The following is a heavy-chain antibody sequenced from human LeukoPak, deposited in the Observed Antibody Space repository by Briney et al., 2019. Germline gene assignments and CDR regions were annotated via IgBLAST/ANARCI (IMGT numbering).Heavy chain of an antibody. V-gene: IGHV3-23*01. Sequence: GGSLRLSCAASGFTFSNYAMSWVRQASGKGLEWVSAISINGGTIYYADSVKGRFTTSRDNSKNTLYLQVNSLRAVDTAVYFCAKAAPDTTYFDSWGQGNLVTVSS. D-gene: IGHD2/OR15-2a*01. J-gene: IGHJ4*02. CDR3: AKAAPDTTYFDS. CDR2: ISINGGTI. CDR1: GFTFSNYA.